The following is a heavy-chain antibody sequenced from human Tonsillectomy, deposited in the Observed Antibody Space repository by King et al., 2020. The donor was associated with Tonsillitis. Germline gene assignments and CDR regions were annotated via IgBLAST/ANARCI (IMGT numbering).Heavy chain of an antibody. V-gene: IGHV5-51*01. J-gene: IGHJ4*02. CDR2: INPGDSDT. CDR3: ARQGSAVVLDY. Sequence: QLVQSGAEVKKSGESLKISCKGSGSSFTSYWIGWVRQMPGKGLEWMGIINPGDSDTRYSPSSQGQVVISADKSISTAYLQWNSLKASDTAMYYCARQGSAVVLDYWGQGTLVTVTS. CDR1: GSSFTSYW. D-gene: IGHD2-21*01.